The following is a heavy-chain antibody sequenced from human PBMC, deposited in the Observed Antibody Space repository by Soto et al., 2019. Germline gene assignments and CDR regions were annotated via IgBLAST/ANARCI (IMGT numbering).Heavy chain of an antibody. CDR1: GFSLYTGGVG. Sequence: QITLKESSPTLVKPTQTLTLTCSFSGFSLYTGGVGVGWIRQPPGKALEWLALLYWDDTRRYNPSLKNTLTTAKDTSENRVVLKVTDMGPVDTGTYFCAHYTTDTYFDVWGKGATVTVSS. D-gene: IGHD1-1*01. CDR2: LYWDDTR. CDR3: AHYTTDTYFDV. J-gene: IGHJ6*04. V-gene: IGHV2-5*02.